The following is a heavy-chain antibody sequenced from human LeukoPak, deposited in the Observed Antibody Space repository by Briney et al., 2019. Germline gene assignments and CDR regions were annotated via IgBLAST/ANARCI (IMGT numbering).Heavy chain of an antibody. CDR2: ISYDGSNK. Sequence: GGSLRLSCAASGFTFSSYGMHWVRQAPGKGLEWVAVISYDGSNKYYADSVKGRFTISRDNSKNTLYLQMNGLRAEDTAVYYCARAHCSSTSCYRGYFQHWGQGTLVTVSS. CDR3: ARAHCSSTSCYRGYFQH. CDR1: GFTFSSYG. D-gene: IGHD2-2*02. V-gene: IGHV3-30*19. J-gene: IGHJ1*01.